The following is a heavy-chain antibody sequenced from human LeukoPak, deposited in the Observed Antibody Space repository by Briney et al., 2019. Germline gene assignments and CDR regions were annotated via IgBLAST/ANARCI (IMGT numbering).Heavy chain of an antibody. CDR1: GGSMSSNY. D-gene: IGHD6-19*01. CDR2: IYYSGST. CDR3: ARHGGISSGAFDI. J-gene: IGHJ3*02. Sequence: SETLSLTCTVSGGSMSSNYWSWIRLPPGKGLEWIGYIYYSGSTDYNPSLKSRVSISVATAKNQFSLSLGSVTAADTAVYYCARHGGISSGAFDIWGQGTMVTVSS. V-gene: IGHV4-59*08.